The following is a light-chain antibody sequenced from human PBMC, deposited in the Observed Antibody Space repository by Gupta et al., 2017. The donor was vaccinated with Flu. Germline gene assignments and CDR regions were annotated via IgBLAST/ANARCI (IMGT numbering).Light chain of an antibody. CDR1: SSDVGGYDY. J-gene: IGLJ2*01. Sequence: QSALTQPAPVSGSSGTSIPISFPCNSSDVGGYDYVSWYQQHPGKAPKLMLFEVSRRPSGISDRFSGSKSGNTASLTISGLLAEDEAYYYCSSYTNTNTVVVFGGGTKLTVL. V-gene: IGLV2-14*01. CDR2: EVS. CDR3: SSYTNTNTVVV.